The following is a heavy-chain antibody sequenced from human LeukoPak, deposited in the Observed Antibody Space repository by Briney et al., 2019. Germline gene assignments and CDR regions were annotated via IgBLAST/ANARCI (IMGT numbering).Heavy chain of an antibody. V-gene: IGHV1-69*04. CDR2: IIPILGIA. Sequence: SVKVSCEASGGTFSSYAISWVRQAPGQGLEWMGRIIPILGIANYAQKFQGRVTMTEDTSTDTAYMELSSLRSEDTAVYYCATGIRGYSSSWYYFDYWGQGTLVTVSS. CDR3: ATGIRGYSSSWYYFDY. D-gene: IGHD6-13*01. J-gene: IGHJ4*02. CDR1: GGTFSSYA.